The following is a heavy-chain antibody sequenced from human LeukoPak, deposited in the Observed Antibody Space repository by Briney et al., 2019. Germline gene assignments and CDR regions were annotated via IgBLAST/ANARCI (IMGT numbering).Heavy chain of an antibody. J-gene: IGHJ4*02. CDR1: GGSISSYY. Sequence: SETLSLTCTVSGGSISSYYWSWIRQPPGKGLEWLGYIYYSGSTNYNPSLKSRVTISVDTSKNQFSLKLSSVTAADTAVYYCATLLYCSGGSCSDYWGQGTLVTVSS. D-gene: IGHD2-15*01. CDR3: ATLLYCSGGSCSDY. V-gene: IGHV4-59*01. CDR2: IYYSGST.